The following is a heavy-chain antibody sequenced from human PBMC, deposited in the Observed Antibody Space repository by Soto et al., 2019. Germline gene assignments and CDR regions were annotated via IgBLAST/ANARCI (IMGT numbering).Heavy chain of an antibody. D-gene: IGHD6-19*01. Sequence: SETLSLTCTVSRGSIRSFYWSWIRQPAGKGLEWLGHIYTSGSTTYGPYLKSRVTMSRDTSKNQLSLRLRSVTAADTAVYYCAGLSGSSSFYAMDVWGQGTTVTVSS. J-gene: IGHJ6*02. CDR2: IYTSGST. V-gene: IGHV4-4*07. CDR1: RGSIRSFY. CDR3: AGLSGSSSFYAMDV.